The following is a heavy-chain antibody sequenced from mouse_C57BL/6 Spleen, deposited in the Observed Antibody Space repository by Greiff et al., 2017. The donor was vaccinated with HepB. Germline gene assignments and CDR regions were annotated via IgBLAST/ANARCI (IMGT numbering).Heavy chain of an antibody. D-gene: IGHD1-1*01. V-gene: IGHV1-64*01. CDR2: IHPNSGST. J-gene: IGHJ2*01. CDR1: GYTFTSYW. CDR3: ARSNHYYGSSYLDY. Sequence: QVQLQQSGAELVKPGASVKLSCKASGYTFTSYWMHWVKQRPGQGLEWIGMIHPNSGSTNYNEKFKSKATLTVDKSSSTAYMQLSSLTSADSAVYYCARSNHYYGSSYLDYWGQGTTLTVSS.